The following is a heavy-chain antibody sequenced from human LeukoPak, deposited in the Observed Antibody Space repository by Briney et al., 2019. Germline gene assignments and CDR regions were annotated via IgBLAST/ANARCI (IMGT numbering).Heavy chain of an antibody. CDR2: IIPIFGTA. CDR3: ARMVEMATISXFDX. D-gene: IGHD5-24*01. CDR1: GGTFSSYA. J-gene: IGHJ4*02. Sequence: GASVKVSCKASGGTFSSYAISWVRQAPGQGLEWMGGIIPIFGTANYAQKFQGRVTITADESTSTAYMELSSLRSEDTAVYYCARMVEMATISXFDXXGQGTLVTVX. V-gene: IGHV1-69*13.